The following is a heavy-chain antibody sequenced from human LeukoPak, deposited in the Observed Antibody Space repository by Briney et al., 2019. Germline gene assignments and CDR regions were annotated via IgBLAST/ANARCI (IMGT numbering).Heavy chain of an antibody. CDR2: IYYSGST. Sequence: SETLSLTCTVSGGSISSGGYYRSWIRQHPGKGLEWIGNIYYSGSTYYNPSLKSRVTISVDTSKNQFSLKLSSVTAADTAVYYCARVVPAAAHHLKFDYWGQGTLVTVSS. CDR1: GGSISSGGYY. D-gene: IGHD2-2*01. J-gene: IGHJ4*02. CDR3: ARVVPAAAHHLKFDY. V-gene: IGHV4-31*03.